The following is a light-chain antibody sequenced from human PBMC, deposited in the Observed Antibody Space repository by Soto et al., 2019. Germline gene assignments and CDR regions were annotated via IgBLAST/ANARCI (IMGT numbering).Light chain of an antibody. CDR2: LNSDGSH. J-gene: IGLJ2*01. CDR3: QTWGTGILI. V-gene: IGLV4-69*01. CDR1: RGHSSYA. Sequence: QPVLTQSPSASASPGASVKLTCTLSRGHSSYAIAWYQQQAEKGPRYLMKLNSDGSHSKGDGIPDRFSGSSSGAERYLTISRLQSEDEADYYCQTWGTGILIFGGGTKLTVL.